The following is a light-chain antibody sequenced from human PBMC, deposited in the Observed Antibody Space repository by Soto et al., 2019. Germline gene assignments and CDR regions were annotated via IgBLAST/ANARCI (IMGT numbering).Light chain of an antibody. V-gene: IGKV1-9*01. Sequence: DIQLTQSPSFLSASVGDRVTITCRASQGISSYLAWYQQKPGKAPKLLIYAASTLQSGVPSRFSGGGSGTEFTLTINSLQPEDVETYYCQQLNGYFPLTFGGGTKVEI. CDR1: QGISSY. J-gene: IGKJ4*01. CDR3: QQLNGYFPLT. CDR2: AAS.